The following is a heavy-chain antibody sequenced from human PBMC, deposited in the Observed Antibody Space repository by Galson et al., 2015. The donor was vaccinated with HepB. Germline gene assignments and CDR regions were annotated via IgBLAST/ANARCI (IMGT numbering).Heavy chain of an antibody. CDR2: ISHAGNKK. Sequence: SLRLSCAASKFTFEGYGMHWVRQAPGKGLEWLAFISHAGNKKYYGEAVKGRFTISRDNYNNMLYLEMSSLRVDDTAVYYCAKAPPGWYCRGDDCYLIDYWGQGILVTVLS. CDR1: KFTFEGYG. J-gene: IGHJ4*02. V-gene: IGHV3-30*18. CDR3: AKAPPGWYCRGDDCYLIDY. D-gene: IGHD2-21*02.